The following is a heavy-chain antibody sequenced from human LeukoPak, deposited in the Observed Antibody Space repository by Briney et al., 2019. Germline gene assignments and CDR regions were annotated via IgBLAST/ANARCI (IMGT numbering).Heavy chain of an antibody. J-gene: IGHJ4*02. Sequence: GGSLRLSCAASGFTFSSYAMSWVRQAPGKGLEWVCAISTSGGNTYCADSVKGRFTISRDNSKNTLCLQMNSLRAEDTAIYYCARQVGYCSDGTCYFDYWGQGTLVTVSS. CDR3: ARQVGYCSDGTCYFDY. D-gene: IGHD2-15*01. CDR1: GFTFSSYA. V-gene: IGHV3-23*01. CDR2: ISTSGGNT.